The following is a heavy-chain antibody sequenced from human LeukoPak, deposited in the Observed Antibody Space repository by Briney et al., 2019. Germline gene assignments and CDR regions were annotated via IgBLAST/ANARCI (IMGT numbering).Heavy chain of an antibody. CDR2: INPSGGST. D-gene: IGHD6-13*01. Sequence: ASVKVSCKASGYTFTSYYMHWVRQAPGQGLEWMGIINPSGGSTSYAQKFQGRVTMTRDTSTSTVYMELSSLRSEDTAVYYCARDLYSSSWYAGGFDYWGQGTLVTVSS. CDR1: GYTFTSYY. J-gene: IGHJ4*02. CDR3: ARDLYSSSWYAGGFDY. V-gene: IGHV1-46*01.